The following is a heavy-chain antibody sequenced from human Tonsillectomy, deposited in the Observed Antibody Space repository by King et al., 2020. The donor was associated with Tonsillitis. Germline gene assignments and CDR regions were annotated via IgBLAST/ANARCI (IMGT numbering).Heavy chain of an antibody. V-gene: IGHV3-53*01. Sequence: VQLVESGGGLIQPGGSLRLSCAASGFTVSSNYMSWVRQAPGKGLEWVSVLYSGGSTYYADSVKGRFAISRDSSKNTLYLQMNSLRAEDTAVYYCARSTYYYDSADAFDIWGQGTMVTVSS. CDR3: ARSTYYYDSADAFDI. CDR2: LYSGGST. J-gene: IGHJ3*02. D-gene: IGHD3-22*01. CDR1: GFTVSSNY.